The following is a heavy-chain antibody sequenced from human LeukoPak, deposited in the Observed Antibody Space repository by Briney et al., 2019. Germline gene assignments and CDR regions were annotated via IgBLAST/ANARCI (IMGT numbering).Heavy chain of an antibody. D-gene: IGHD2-21*01. CDR3: ARDDERLLDCFDI. CDR1: GFTFSNAW. V-gene: IGHV3-21*06. J-gene: IGHJ3*02. Sequence: GGSLRLSCAASGFTFSNAWMSWVRQAPGKGPEWVSYISSTSSYIYYADSVKGRFTISRDNAKNSLYLQMSSLRAEDTAVYYCARDDERLLDCFDIWGQGTMVTVSS. CDR2: ISSTSSYI.